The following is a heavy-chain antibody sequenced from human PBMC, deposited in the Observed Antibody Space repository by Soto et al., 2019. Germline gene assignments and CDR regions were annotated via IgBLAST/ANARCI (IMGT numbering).Heavy chain of an antibody. J-gene: IGHJ4*02. D-gene: IGHD1-26*01. CDR3: ATWRTYSGSYCFDY. Sequence: QVQLVQSGAEVKKPGSSVKVSCEASGGTFKTYTINWVRQAPGQGLELIGQIIPLYDSANYAQSFQDRVTISADKSANPASMELSSLRSEDTALYYCATWRTYSGSYCFDYWGQGPLVSVSS. CDR2: IIPLYDSA. CDR1: GGTFKTYT. V-gene: IGHV1-69*06.